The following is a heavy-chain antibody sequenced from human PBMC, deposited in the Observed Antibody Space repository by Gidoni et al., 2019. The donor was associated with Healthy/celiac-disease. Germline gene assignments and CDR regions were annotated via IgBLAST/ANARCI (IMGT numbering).Heavy chain of an antibody. V-gene: IGHV1-69*02. CDR1: GGTFSSYT. D-gene: IGHD3-22*01. CDR2: IIPILGIA. Sequence: QVQLVQSGAEVKKPGSSVKVSCKASGGTFSSYTISWVRQAPGQGLEWMGRIIPILGIANYAQKFQGRVTITADKSTSTAYMELSSLRSEDTAVYYCARGGEIGPPYYYDSSGYPAPDAFDIWGQGTMVTVSS. J-gene: IGHJ3*02. CDR3: ARGGEIGPPYYYDSSGYPAPDAFDI.